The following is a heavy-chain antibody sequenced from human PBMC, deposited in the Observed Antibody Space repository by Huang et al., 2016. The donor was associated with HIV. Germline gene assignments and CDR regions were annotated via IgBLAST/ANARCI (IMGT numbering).Heavy chain of an antibody. CDR1: GFTFSDED. CDR3: ARSSGELGAPHN. CDR2: ISSSGSDI. D-gene: IGHD1-26*01. Sequence: QVQLVESGGGLVKPGGSLRLSCAASGFTFSDEDRGWIRKAPGKRLEWVSDISSSGSDIYYTDSVKGRFTISRDNAKNSLYLQMNSLRAEDTAVYYCARSSGELGAPHNWGQGTLVTVSS. J-gene: IGHJ4*02. V-gene: IGHV3-11*01.